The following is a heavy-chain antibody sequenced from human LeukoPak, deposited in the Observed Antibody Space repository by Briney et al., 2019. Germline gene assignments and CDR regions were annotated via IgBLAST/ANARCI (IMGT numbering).Heavy chain of an antibody. CDR3: AREYCSSTSCPIYYYYYMDV. Sequence: GGSLRLSCAASGFTFSSYSMNWVRQAPGKGLEWVSSISSSSSYIYYADSVKGRFTISRDNAKNSLYLQMNSLRAEDTAVYYCAREYCSSTSCPIYYYYYMDVWGKGTTVTVSS. D-gene: IGHD2-2*01. CDR1: GFTFSSYS. J-gene: IGHJ6*03. CDR2: ISSSSSYI. V-gene: IGHV3-21*01.